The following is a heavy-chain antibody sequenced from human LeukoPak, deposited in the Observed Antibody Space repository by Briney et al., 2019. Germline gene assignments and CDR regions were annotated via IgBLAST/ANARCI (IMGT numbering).Heavy chain of an antibody. Sequence: GASVKVSCKASGYTFTGYYMHWVRQAPGQGLEWMGWINPNSGGTNYAQKFQGRVTMTRDTSISTAYMELSRLRSDDTAVYYCARGMGYCSGGSCYNWFDPWGQGTLVTVSS. V-gene: IGHV1-2*02. D-gene: IGHD2-15*01. CDR1: GYTFTGYY. CDR3: ARGMGYCSGGSCYNWFDP. J-gene: IGHJ5*02. CDR2: INPNSGGT.